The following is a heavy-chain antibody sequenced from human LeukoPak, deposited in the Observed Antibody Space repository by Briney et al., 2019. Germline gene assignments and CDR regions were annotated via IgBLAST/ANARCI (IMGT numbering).Heavy chain of an antibody. CDR3: ARRTYSYGPFFDY. V-gene: IGHV4-61*09. D-gene: IGHD5-18*01. CDR1: GGSISSGSYY. CDR2: IYTSGST. Sequence: SETLSLTCTVSGGSISSGSYYWSWIRQPAGKGLEWIGHIYTSGSTYYNPSLKSRVTIPVDTSNNQFSLKLSSVTAADTAVYYCARRTYSYGPFFDYWGQGTLVTVSS. J-gene: IGHJ4*02.